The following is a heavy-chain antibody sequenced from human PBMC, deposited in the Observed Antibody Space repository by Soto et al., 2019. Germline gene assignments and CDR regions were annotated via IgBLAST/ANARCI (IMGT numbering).Heavy chain of an antibody. D-gene: IGHD1-1*01. CDR3: AKDLTWNQADY. Sequence: SLWMHWVRQTPGTGLVWVSRISNDGSITNYADSVKGRFTISRDNAKNTLYLQMNSLRAEDTAVYYCAKDLTWNQADYWGQGALVTVSS. CDR1: SLW. CDR2: ISNDGSIT. J-gene: IGHJ4*02. V-gene: IGHV3-74*01.